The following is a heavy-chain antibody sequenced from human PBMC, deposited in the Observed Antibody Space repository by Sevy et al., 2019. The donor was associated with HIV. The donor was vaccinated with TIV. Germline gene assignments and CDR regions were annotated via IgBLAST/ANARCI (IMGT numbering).Heavy chain of an antibody. D-gene: IGHD6-13*01. V-gene: IGHV3-21*01. CDR2: ISSSSSYI. J-gene: IGHJ4*02. CDR1: GFTFSSYS. CDR3: ASRNGYSSSWYLDY. Sequence: GGSLRLSCAASGFTFSSYSMNWVRQAPGKGLEWVSSISSSSSYIYYADSGKGRFTISRDNAKNSLYLQMNSLRAEDTAVYYCASRNGYSSSWYLDYWGQGTLVTVSS.